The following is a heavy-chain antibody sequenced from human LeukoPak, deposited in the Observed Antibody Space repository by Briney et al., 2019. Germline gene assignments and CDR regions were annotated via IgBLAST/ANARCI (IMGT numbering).Heavy chain of an antibody. CDR2: IYPGDSDT. V-gene: IGHV5-51*01. D-gene: IGHD2-2*01. CDR3: ARPALYCSSTVCPPYMDV. CDR1: GYSFTSYW. Sequence: GESLKISCKGSGYSFTSYWIGWVRQMPGKGLEWMGIIYPGDSDTKYNAPFQGQVTISPAKSISTAYLQWGSLKASDTATYYCARPALYCSSTVCPPYMDVWGKGTTVTVSS. J-gene: IGHJ6*03.